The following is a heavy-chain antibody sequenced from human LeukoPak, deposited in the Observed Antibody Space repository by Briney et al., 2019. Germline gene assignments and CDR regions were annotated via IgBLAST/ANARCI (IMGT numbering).Heavy chain of an antibody. J-gene: IGHJ6*03. CDR2: VYYSGST. CDR3: ASLVRGGGFYYYMDV. Sequence: SQTLSLTCTVSGDSVSNVSYYWAWIRQPPGKGLEWIANVYYSGSTYYNPSLKSRVAISVDTSKNQFSLTLRSVTAADTGVYFCASLVRGGGFYYYMDVWGRGTSVTVSS. V-gene: IGHV4-39*01. D-gene: IGHD3-10*01. CDR1: GDSVSNVSYY.